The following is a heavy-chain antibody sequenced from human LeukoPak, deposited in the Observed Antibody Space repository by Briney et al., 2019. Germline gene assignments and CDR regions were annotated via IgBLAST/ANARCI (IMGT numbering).Heavy chain of an antibody. Sequence: SDTLSLTCTVSGGSVSSYYWSWIRQPPGKGLEWIGYFSYSGSTNYNPSLKSRVTISVDTSQNQFSLKLSSVTAADTAVYYCARGPLDSGYTYFDYWGQGTLVSVAS. D-gene: IGHD5-12*01. CDR1: GGSVSSYY. CDR2: FSYSGST. J-gene: IGHJ4*02. CDR3: ARGPLDSGYTYFDY. V-gene: IGHV4-59*02.